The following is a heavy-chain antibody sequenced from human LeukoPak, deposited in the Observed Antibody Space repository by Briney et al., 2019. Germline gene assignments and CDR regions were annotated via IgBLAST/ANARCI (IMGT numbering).Heavy chain of an antibody. Sequence: GASVKLSCKASGYTFTGYYMHWVRQAPGQGLEWKGWFNPNSGGTNYAEKFQGRVTMTRDTSIITAYMELSRLRSDDTAVYYCARDDQCISASCYDVWFDPWGQGTLVTVSS. V-gene: IGHV1-2*02. D-gene: IGHD2-2*01. CDR2: FNPNSGGT. J-gene: IGHJ5*02. CDR1: GYTFTGYY. CDR3: ARDDQCISASCYDVWFDP.